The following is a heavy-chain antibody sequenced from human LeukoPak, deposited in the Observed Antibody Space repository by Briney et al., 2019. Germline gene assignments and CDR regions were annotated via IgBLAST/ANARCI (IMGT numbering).Heavy chain of an antibody. Sequence: GGSLRLSCAASGFTFSSYAMSWVRQAPGKGLEWVSAISGSGGSTYYADSVKGRFTISRDNSKNTLYLQMNSLRAEDTAVHYCAKDPSAYYYDSSDYWGQGTLVTVSS. CDR2: ISGSGGST. CDR3: AKDPSAYYYDSSDY. V-gene: IGHV3-23*01. J-gene: IGHJ4*02. CDR1: GFTFSSYA. D-gene: IGHD3-22*01.